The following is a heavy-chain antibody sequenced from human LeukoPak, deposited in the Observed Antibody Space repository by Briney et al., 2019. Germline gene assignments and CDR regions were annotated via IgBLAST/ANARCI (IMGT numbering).Heavy chain of an antibody. J-gene: IGHJ5*02. CDR3: ATNRYSSSSTWFDP. CDR2: ISAYNGNT. D-gene: IGHD6-6*01. CDR1: GYTFTNYG. V-gene: IGHV1-18*01. Sequence: ASVKVSCKASGYTFTNYGISWVRQAPGQGLEWMGWISAYNGNTNYAQKLQGRVTMTTDTSTSTAYMELRSLRSDDTAVYYCATNRYSSSSTWFDPWGQGTLVTVSS.